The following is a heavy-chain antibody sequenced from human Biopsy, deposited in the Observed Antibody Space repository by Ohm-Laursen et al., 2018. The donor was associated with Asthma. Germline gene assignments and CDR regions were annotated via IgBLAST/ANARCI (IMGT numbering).Heavy chain of an antibody. J-gene: IGHJ6*02. CDR2: IAWDGINS. V-gene: IGHV3-30*03. Sequence: SLRLSCAASGFTFSTYGMHWVRQAPGKGLEWVAYIAWDGINSYYADSVKGRFTISRENSRNTLYLQKNSLRADDTAVYYCARAGESDLVGGLDVWGQGTTVIV. CDR3: ARAGESDLVGGLDV. CDR1: GFTFSTYG. D-gene: IGHD2-21*01.